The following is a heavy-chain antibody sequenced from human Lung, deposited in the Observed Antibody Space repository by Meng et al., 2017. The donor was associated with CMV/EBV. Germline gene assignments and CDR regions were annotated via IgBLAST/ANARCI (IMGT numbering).Heavy chain of an antibody. CDR3: AKDVGSSGYYYGDAFDI. Sequence: GESLKISCAASGFTFSSYGMHWVRQAPGKGLEWVAFIRYDGSNKYYADSVKGRFTISRDNSKNTLYLQMNSLRAEDTAVYYCAKDVGSSGYYYGDAFDIWGQGXMVTVSS. CDR2: IRYDGSNK. CDR1: GFTFSSYG. J-gene: IGHJ3*02. V-gene: IGHV3-30*02. D-gene: IGHD3-22*01.